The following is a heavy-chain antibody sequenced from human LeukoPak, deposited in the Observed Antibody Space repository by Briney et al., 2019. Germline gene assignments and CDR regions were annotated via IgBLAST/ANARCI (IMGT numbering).Heavy chain of an antibody. J-gene: IGHJ6*02. CDR3: ARGRGAYYYAMDV. CDR1: GGSITSSY. V-gene: IGHV4-59*01. CDR2: VYYSGNT. Sequence: SETLSLTCTVSGGSITSSYWNWIRQPPGKGLEWIGYVYYSGNTNYSPFLKSRVTISVGTSMDQFSLKLTSVTAADTAVYYCARGRGAYYYAMDVWGQGTTVTVSS. D-gene: IGHD3-16*01.